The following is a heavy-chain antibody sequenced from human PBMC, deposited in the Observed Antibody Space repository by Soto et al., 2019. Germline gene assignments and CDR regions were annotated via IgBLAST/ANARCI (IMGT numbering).Heavy chain of an antibody. V-gene: IGHV3-30-3*01. J-gene: IGHJ6*02. CDR2: ISYDGSNK. D-gene: IGHD5-12*01. Sequence: GGSLRLSCAASGFTFSSYAMHWVRQAPGKGLEWVAVISYDGSNKYYADSVKGRFTISRDNSKNTLYLQMNSLRAEDTAVYYCARGLVVAAPPYYGMDVWGQGTTVTVSS. CDR3: ARGLVVAAPPYYGMDV. CDR1: GFTFSSYA.